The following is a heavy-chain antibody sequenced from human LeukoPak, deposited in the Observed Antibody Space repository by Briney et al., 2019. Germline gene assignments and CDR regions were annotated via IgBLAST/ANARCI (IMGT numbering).Heavy chain of an antibody. D-gene: IGHD2-2*01. CDR1: GDSVSSNSAA. J-gene: IGHJ3*02. CDR2: TYYRSKWYS. CDR3: TSASYRAFAI. V-gene: IGHV6-1*01. Sequence: SQTLSLTCAISGDSVSSNSAAWNWIRQSPSRGLEWLGRTYYRSKWYSDYAVSVKSRIVISPDTSKNPFSLQLNSLTPEDTAVYYCTSASYRAFAIWGQGTMVTVSS.